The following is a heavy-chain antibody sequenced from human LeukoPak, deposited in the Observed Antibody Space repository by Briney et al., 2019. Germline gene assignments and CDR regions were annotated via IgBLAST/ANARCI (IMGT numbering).Heavy chain of an antibody. V-gene: IGHV1-2*02. Sequence: ASVKVSCKASGYTFTGYYMHWVRQAPGQGLEWMGWINPNSGGTNYAQKFQGRVTMTRDTSISTAYMELSRLRSDDTAVYYCAREGRGYSYGSLQEDYMDVWGKGTTVTVSS. D-gene: IGHD5-18*01. CDR3: AREGRGYSYGSLQEDYMDV. CDR2: INPNSGGT. J-gene: IGHJ6*03. CDR1: GYTFTGYY.